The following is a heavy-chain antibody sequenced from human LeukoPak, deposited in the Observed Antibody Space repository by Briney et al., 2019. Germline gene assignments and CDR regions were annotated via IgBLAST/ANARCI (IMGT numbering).Heavy chain of an antibody. V-gene: IGHV1-69*01. CDR1: GFTFSSYT. J-gene: IGHJ6*02. D-gene: IGHD1/OR15-1a*01. CDR3: ASSTTYYYGMDV. Sequence: GGSLRLSCAASGFTFSSYTMSWVRQAPGKGLEWMGGIIPIFGTANYAQKFQGRVTITADESTSTAYMELSSLRSEDTAVYYCASSTTYYYGMDVWGQGTTVTVSS. CDR2: IIPIFGTA.